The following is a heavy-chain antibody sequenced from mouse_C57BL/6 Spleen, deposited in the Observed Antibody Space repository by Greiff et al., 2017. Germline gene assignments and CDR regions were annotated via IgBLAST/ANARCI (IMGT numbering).Heavy chain of an antibody. CDR1: GFTFSSYA. Sequence: DVKLVESGGGLVKPGGSLKLSCAASGFTFSSYAMSWVRQTPEKRLEWVATISDGGSYTYYPDNVKGRFTISRDNAKNNLYLQMSHLKSEDTAMYYCARVITTVVESVHWYFDVWGTGTTVTVSS. J-gene: IGHJ1*03. V-gene: IGHV5-4*03. CDR3: ARVITTVVESVHWYFDV. D-gene: IGHD1-1*01. CDR2: ISDGGSYT.